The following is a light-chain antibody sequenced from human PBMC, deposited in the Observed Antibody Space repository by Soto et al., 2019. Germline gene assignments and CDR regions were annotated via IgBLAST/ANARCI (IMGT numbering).Light chain of an antibody. CDR1: QSLSSNY. V-gene: IGKV3-20*01. CDR3: QQYGSSAPIT. J-gene: IGKJ5*01. CDR2: GAS. Sequence: PGERVTLSCRASQSLSSNYLAWYQQKPGQAPRLLIYGASGRATGIPDRFSGSGSGTDFTLTISRLEPEDFAVYYCQQYGSSAPITFGQGTRLEI.